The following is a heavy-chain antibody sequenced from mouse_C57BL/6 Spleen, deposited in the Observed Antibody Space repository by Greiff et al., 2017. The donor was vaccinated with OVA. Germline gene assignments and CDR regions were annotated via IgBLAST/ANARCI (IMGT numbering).Heavy chain of an antibody. CDR3: ARWDSGYAY. J-gene: IGHJ3*01. Sequence: VQLQQSGPELVKPGASVKISCKASGYAFSSSWMNWVKQRPGKGLEWIGRIYPGDGDTNYNGKFKGKATLTADKSSSTAYMQLSSLTSEDSAVYFCARWDSGYAYWGQGTLVTVSA. CDR1: GYAFSSSW. CDR2: IYPGDGDT. D-gene: IGHD3-2*02. V-gene: IGHV1-82*01.